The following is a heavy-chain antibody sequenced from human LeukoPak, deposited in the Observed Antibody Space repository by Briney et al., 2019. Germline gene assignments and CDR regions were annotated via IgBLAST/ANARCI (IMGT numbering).Heavy chain of an antibody. CDR1: GYTFTSYA. Sequence: ASVKVSCKASGYTFTSYAMDWVRQAPGQGLEWVGWINTNTGNPTYAQGFTGRFVFSLDTSVSTAYLQISSLKAEDTAVYYCARGSGGRLQSYYYYMDVWGKGTTVTVSS. D-gene: IGHD4-11*01. V-gene: IGHV7-4-1*02. CDR2: INTNTGNP. J-gene: IGHJ6*03. CDR3: ARGSGGRLQSYYYYMDV.